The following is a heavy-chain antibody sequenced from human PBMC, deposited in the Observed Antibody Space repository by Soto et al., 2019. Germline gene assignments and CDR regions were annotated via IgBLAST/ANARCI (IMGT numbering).Heavy chain of an antibody. D-gene: IGHD3-10*01. Sequence: PGGSLRLSCAASGFTFDDYAMHWVRQAPGKGLEWVSGISWNSGSIGYADSVKGRFTISRDNAKNSLYLQMNSLRAEDTALYYCAKDMSATMVKNGMDVWGQGTTVTVSS. CDR2: ISWNSGSI. V-gene: IGHV3-9*01. CDR1: GFTFDDYA. CDR3: AKDMSATMVKNGMDV. J-gene: IGHJ6*02.